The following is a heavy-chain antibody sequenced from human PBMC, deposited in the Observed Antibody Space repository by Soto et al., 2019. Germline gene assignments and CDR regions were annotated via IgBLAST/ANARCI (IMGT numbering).Heavy chain of an antibody. CDR2: ISSSSSYT. J-gene: IGHJ4*02. CDR3: ARGSGKVRADFDY. Sequence: VQLAESGGGLVKPGGSLRLSCAASGFTFSDYYMSWIRQAPGKGLEWVSYISSSSSYTNYADSVKGRFTISRDNAKNSLYLQMNSLRAEDTAVYYCARGSGKVRADFDYWGQGTLVTVSS. D-gene: IGHD3-10*01. CDR1: GFTFSDYY. V-gene: IGHV3-11*06.